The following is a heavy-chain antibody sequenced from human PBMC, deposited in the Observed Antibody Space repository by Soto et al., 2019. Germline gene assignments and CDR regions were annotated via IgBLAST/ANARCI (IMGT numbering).Heavy chain of an antibody. J-gene: IGHJ6*02. CDR3: AISGSYYYGMDV. D-gene: IGHD1-26*01. CDR1: GGTFSSYA. V-gene: IGHV1-69*13. Sequence: PVEVSCKASGGTFSSYAITWVRQDPGQGLEWMGGIIPIFGTANYAQKFQGRVTITADESTSTAYMELSSLRSEDTAVYYCAISGSYYYGMDVWGQGTTVTVSS. CDR2: IIPIFGTA.